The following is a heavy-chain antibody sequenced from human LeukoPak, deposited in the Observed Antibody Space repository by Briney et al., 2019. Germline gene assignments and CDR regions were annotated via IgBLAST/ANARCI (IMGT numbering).Heavy chain of an antibody. CDR2: INHSGST. V-gene: IGHV4-34*01. D-gene: IGHD6-13*01. J-gene: IGHJ4*02. CDR1: GGPFSGYY. Sequence: SETLSLTCAVYGGPFSGYYWSWIRQPPGKGLEWIGEINHSGSTNYNPSLKSRVTISVDTSKNQFSLKLSSVTAADTAVYYCARGSWYGYFDYWGQGTLVTVSS. CDR3: ARGSWYGYFDY.